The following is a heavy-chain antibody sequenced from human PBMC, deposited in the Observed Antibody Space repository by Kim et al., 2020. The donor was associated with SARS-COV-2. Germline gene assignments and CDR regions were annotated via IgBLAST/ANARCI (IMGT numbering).Heavy chain of an antibody. CDR3: ARTLVLSGYYGMDV. D-gene: IGHD3-10*01. Sequence: DSVKGRFTISRDNSKNTMYLQKNSLRAEDTAVYYCARTLVLSGYYGMDVWGQGTTVTVSS. J-gene: IGHJ6*02. V-gene: IGHV3-30*07.